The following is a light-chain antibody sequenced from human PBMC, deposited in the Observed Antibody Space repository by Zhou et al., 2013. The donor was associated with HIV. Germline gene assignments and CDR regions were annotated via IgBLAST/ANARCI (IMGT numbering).Light chain of an antibody. CDR1: QSVSNNF. Sequence: ETVLTQSPGTLSLSPGERATLSCRASQSVSNNFLAWYQQKPGQAPRLLIYGASSRVTGIPGRFSGSGSGTDFTLTITRLEPEDFALYYCQQYGGAFTFGGGTKVEIK. CDR2: GAS. J-gene: IGKJ4*01. CDR3: QQYGGAFT. V-gene: IGKV3-20*01.